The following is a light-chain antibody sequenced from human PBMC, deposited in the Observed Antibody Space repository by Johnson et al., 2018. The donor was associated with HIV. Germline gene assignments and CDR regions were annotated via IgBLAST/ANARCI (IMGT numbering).Light chain of an antibody. CDR3: GTWDSSLSAYV. CDR2: AKN. J-gene: IGLJ1*01. Sequence: QSVLTQPPSVSAAPGQKVTISCSGSSSNIGNNYVSWYRHLPGTAPKLLISAKNKRPSGVPDRFSASKSGTSATLDITGLQTGDEADYYCGTWDSSLSAYVFGTGTKVTVL. CDR1: SSNIGNNY. V-gene: IGLV1-51*01.